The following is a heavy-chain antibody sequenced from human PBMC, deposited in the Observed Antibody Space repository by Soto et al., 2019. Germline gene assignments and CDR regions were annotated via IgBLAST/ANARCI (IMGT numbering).Heavy chain of an antibody. CDR2: IYPGDSDT. J-gene: IGHJ6*02. D-gene: IGHD4-17*01. CDR3: ARRTYGDYAYYYYGMDV. Sequence: GESLKISCKGSGYSFTSYWIGWVRQMPGKGLEWMGIIYPGDSDTRYSPSFQGQVTISADKSISTAYLQWSSLKASDTAMYYCARRTYGDYAYYYYGMDVWGQGTTVTVSS. CDR1: GYSFTSYW. V-gene: IGHV5-51*01.